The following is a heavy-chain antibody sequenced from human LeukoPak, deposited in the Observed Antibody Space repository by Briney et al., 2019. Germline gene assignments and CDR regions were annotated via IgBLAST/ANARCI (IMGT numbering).Heavy chain of an antibody. CDR2: IRYDGSNK. J-gene: IGHJ6*03. V-gene: IGHV3-30*02. Sequence: PGGSLRLSCAASGFTFSSYGMHWVRQTPGKGLEWVAFIRYDGSNKYYADSVKGRFTISRDNSKNTLYLQMNSLRAEDTAVYYCAKDRSYSCYYYYYYMDVWGKGTTVTVSS. D-gene: IGHD2-15*01. CDR3: AKDRSYSCYYYYYYMDV. CDR1: GFTFSSYG.